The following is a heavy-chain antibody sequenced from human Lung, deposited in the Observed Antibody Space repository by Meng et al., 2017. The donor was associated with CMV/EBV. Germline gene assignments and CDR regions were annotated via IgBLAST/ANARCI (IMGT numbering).Heavy chain of an antibody. D-gene: IGHD6-13*01. CDR1: GLTFSDNG. CDR2: IPHDGSNK. CDR3: ANGEGSRWNDGFEI. J-gene: IGHJ3*02. Sequence: GESLKISCSASGLTFSDNGIHWVRQAPGKGLEWVTFIPHDGSNKFYADSVRGRFTISRDNSKNAVYLQMDNLRVENTAVYCCANGEGSRWNDGFEIWGQGTXVTVSS. V-gene: IGHV3-30*02.